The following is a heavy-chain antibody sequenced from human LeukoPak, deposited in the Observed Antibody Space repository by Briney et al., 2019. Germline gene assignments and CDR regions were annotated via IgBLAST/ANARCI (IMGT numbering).Heavy chain of an antibody. CDR1: GGSFSGYY. CDR3: ARAIYCSGGSCYSGID. J-gene: IGHJ4*02. Sequence: PSETLSLTCAVYGGSFSGYYWSWIRQHPGKGLEWIGYIYYSGSTYYNPSLKSRVTISVDTSKNQFSLKLSSVTAADTAVYYCARAIYCSGGSCYSGIDWGQGTLVTVSS. CDR2: IYYSGST. V-gene: IGHV4-31*11. D-gene: IGHD2-15*01.